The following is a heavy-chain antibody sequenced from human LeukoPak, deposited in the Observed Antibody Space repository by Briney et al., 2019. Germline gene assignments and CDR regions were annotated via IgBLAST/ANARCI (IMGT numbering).Heavy chain of an antibody. CDR1: GFTFSSYG. CDR2: ISGSGGST. V-gene: IGHV3-23*01. J-gene: IGHJ4*02. CDR3: AKDREVVNSNYFDY. D-gene: IGHD2-15*01. Sequence: GGSLRLSCAASGFTFSSYGMHWVRQAPGKGLEWVSAISGSGGSTYYADSVKGRFTISRDNSKNTLYLQMNSLRAEDTAVYYCAKDREVVNSNYFDYWGQGTLVTVSS.